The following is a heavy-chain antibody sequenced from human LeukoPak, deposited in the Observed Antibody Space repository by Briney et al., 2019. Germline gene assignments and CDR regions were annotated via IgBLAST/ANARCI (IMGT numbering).Heavy chain of an antibody. D-gene: IGHD3-10*01. CDR3: ARVVARGAYFDY. V-gene: IGHV4-30-2*01. CDR2: IYHSGST. J-gene: IGHJ4*02. Sequence: SETLSLTCAVSGGSISSGGYSWSWIRQPPGKGLEWIGYIYHSGSTYYNPSLKSRVTISVDRSKNQFSLKLSSVTAADTAVYYCARVVARGAYFDYWGQGTLVTVSS. CDR1: GGSISSGGYS.